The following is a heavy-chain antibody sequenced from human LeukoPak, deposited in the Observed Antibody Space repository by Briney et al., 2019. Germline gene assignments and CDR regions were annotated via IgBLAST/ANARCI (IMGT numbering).Heavy chain of an antibody. CDR1: GGTLSSYA. V-gene: IGHV1-69*01. D-gene: IGHD2-2*01. J-gene: IGHJ3*02. Sequence: GASVKVSCKASGGTLSSYAISWVRQAPGQGLEWMGGIIPIFGTANYAQKFQGRVTITADESTSTAYMELSNLRSEDTAVYYCALQLPHAFDIWGQGTMVTVSS. CDR2: IIPIFGTA. CDR3: ALQLPHAFDI.